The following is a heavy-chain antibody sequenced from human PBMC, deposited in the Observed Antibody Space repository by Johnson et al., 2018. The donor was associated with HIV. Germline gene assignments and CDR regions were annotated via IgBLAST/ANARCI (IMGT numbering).Heavy chain of an antibody. D-gene: IGHD2-15*01. V-gene: IGHV3-7*05. CDR1: GFSFSSYW. CDR2: IKQDGTEK. CDR3: ARLRSGNRAFDI. J-gene: IGHJ3*02. Sequence: VQLVESGGGLVQPGGSLRLSCAASGFSFSSYWMSWVRQAPGKGLKWVANIKQDGTEKYYVDSVKGRFTISRDNAKNSLHLQMNSLRAEDTAVYYCARLRSGNRAFDIWGQGTMVTVSS.